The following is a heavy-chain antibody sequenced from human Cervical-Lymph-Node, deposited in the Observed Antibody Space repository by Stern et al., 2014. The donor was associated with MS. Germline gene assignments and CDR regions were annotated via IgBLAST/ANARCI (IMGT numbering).Heavy chain of an antibody. CDR2: IIAIVGIA. D-gene: IGHD3-10*01. CDR1: GGTFSSYT. Sequence: QLVESGAEVKKPGSSVKVSCKASGGTFSSYTITWVRQAPGQGLEWMGRIIAIVGIADYAQKFQGRVTITADKSTSTAYMELSSLRSEDTAVYYCARESTGDAFDIWGQGTMVTVSS. V-gene: IGHV1-69*09. J-gene: IGHJ3*02. CDR3: ARESTGDAFDI.